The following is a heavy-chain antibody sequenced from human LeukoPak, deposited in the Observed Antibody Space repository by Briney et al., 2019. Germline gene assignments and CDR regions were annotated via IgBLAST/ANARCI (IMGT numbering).Heavy chain of an antibody. J-gene: IGHJ5*02. CDR3: ARRLTQCDCFDP. V-gene: IGHV6-1*01. CDR2: TYYRSTWYN. Sequence: SQTLSLTCAISGDSVSSNSVSWNWIRQSPSRGLEWLGRTYYRSTWYNDYAVSVRGRITVNPDTSKNQFSLHLNSVTPEDTAVYYCARRLTQCDCFDPWGQGILVTVSS. CDR1: GDSVSSNSVS. D-gene: IGHD2-21*02.